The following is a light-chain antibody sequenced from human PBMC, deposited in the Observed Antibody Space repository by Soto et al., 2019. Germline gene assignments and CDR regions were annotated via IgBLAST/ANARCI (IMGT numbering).Light chain of an antibody. CDR2: CAS. J-gene: IGKJ1*01. Sequence: DIVMTQSPDSLAVSLGERATINCKSSQSVLYSSNNKNYLAWYQQKPGQPPKLLIYCASTRESGVPDRFSGSGYGTDFTLTISSLQAEDVAVSYCQQYYSTPPTFGQGTKVEIK. CDR3: QQYYSTPPT. V-gene: IGKV4-1*01. CDR1: QSVLYSSNNKNY.